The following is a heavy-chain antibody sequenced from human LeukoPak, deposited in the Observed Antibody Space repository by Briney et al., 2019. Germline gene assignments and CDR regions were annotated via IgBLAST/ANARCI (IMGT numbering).Heavy chain of an antibody. D-gene: IGHD3-22*01. Sequence: PGGSLRLSCSASGFSFSRYAMHWVRQAPGKGLEYVSAISSNGGSTYYADSVKGRFTISRDNSKNTLYLQMSSLGAEDTAVYYCATTYYYDSSGYYPFDYWGQGTLVTVSS. J-gene: IGHJ4*02. CDR3: ATTYYYDSSGYYPFDY. CDR2: ISSNGGST. V-gene: IGHV3-64D*09. CDR1: GFSFSRYA.